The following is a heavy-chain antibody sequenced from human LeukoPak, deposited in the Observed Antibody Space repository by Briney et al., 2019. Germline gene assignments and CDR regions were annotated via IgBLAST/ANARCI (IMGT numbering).Heavy chain of an antibody. CDR1: GYTFTSYD. J-gene: IGHJ5*02. Sequence: ASVKVSCKASGYTFTSYDINWVRQATGQGLEWMGWMNPNSGNTGYAQKFQGRVTMTRNTSISTAYMELRSLRSDDTAVYYCARTSSSYCGGDCYRLDWFDPWGQGTLVTVSS. D-gene: IGHD2-21*02. CDR3: ARTSSSYCGGDCYRLDWFDP. V-gene: IGHV1-8*01. CDR2: MNPNSGNT.